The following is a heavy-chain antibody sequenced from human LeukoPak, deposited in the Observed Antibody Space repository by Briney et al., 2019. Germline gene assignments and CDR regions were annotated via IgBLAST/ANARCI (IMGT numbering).Heavy chain of an antibody. V-gene: IGHV4-59*01. CDR3: ARVARVDFGVVTYCYYMDV. CDR1: GGSISSYY. Sequence: WETLSLTCTVSGGSISSYYCCWIGQPPGEGLEWIGYIYYSGSTNYNPALKSRVTISVDTSKSHFSLKLSSVTAADRAVCQCARVARVDFGVVTYCYYMDVWAKGTAVTVSS. CDR2: IYYSGST. J-gene: IGHJ6*03. D-gene: IGHD3-3*01.